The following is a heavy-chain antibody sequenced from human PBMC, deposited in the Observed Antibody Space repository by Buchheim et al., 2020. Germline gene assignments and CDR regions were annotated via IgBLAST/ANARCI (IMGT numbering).Heavy chain of an antibody. V-gene: IGHV4-59*01. CDR3: ARGLDFWSGYTSEFDY. Sequence: QVQLQESGPGLVKPSETLSLTCTVSGGSISSYYWSWIRQPPGKGLEWIGYIYYIGSTTYTPPLKSRVTLSVDTSKNQFSLKLSSVTAADTAVYYCARGLDFWSGYTSEFDYWGQGTL. CDR2: IYYIGST. J-gene: IGHJ4*02. CDR1: GGSISSYY. D-gene: IGHD3-3*01.